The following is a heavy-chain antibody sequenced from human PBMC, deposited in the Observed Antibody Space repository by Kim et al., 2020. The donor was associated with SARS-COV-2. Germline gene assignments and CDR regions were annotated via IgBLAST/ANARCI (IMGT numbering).Heavy chain of an antibody. V-gene: IGHV3-7*01. J-gene: IGHJ4*02. CDR3: ARSKGYYPDDY. Sequence: KYYVDSVKGRFTISRDNAKNSLYLQMNSLRAEDTAVYYCARSKGYYPDDYWGQGTLVTVSS. D-gene: IGHD3-10*01. CDR2: K.